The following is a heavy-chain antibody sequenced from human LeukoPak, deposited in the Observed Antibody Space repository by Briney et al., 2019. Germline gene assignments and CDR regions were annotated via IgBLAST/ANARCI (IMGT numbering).Heavy chain of an antibody. Sequence: GGSLRLSCAASGFTFSDYSMNWVRQAPGKGLEWISYVGISSGNTKYADSVKGRFTISGDSARNSLYLQMSSLRVEDTAVYYCAKDQNYPFENGGQETLVTVSS. CDR2: VGISSGNT. J-gene: IGHJ4*02. CDR3: AKDQNYPFEN. D-gene: IGHD1-7*01. V-gene: IGHV3-48*04. CDR1: GFTFSDYS.